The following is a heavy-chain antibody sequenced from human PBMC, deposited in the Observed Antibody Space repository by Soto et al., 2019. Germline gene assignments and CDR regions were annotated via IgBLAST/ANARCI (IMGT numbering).Heavy chain of an antibody. CDR3: ARDDYDILTGYYRNDYYYYGMDV. J-gene: IGHJ6*02. Sequence: QVLLVQSGAEVKKPGASVKVSCKASGYTFTSYGISWVRQAPGQGLEWMGWISAYNGNTNYAQKLQGRVTMTTDTSTSTAYMELRSLRSDDTAVYYCARDDYDILTGYYRNDYYYYGMDVWGQGTTVTVSS. CDR1: GYTFTSYG. V-gene: IGHV1-18*01. CDR2: ISAYNGNT. D-gene: IGHD3-9*01.